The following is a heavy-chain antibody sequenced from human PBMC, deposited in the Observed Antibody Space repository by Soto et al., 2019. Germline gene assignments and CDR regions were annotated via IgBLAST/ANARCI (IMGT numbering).Heavy chain of an antibody. CDR1: GFKFSDYY. CDR3: ARAYSDAFDI. D-gene: IGHD2-21*01. CDR2: ISSSGTGI. V-gene: IGHV3-11*01. J-gene: IGHJ3*02. Sequence: QVQLVESGGGLVKPGGSLRLSCAASGFKFSDYYMTWIRQAPGKGLEWVAYISSSGTGIYYPDSVKGRFTISRDNAKNSLYLQMSSLKAEDTALYYCARAYSDAFDIWGQGTMVTVPS.